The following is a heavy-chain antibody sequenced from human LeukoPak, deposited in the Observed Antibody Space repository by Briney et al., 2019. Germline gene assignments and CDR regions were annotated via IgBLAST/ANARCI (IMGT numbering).Heavy chain of an antibody. CDR3: AKDQRGGVGSGRRGLYYFDY. Sequence: GGSLRLSCAASGFTFDDYAVHWVRQAPGKGLEWVSGISWNSGSIGYADSVKGRFTISRDNAKNSLYLQMNSLRAEDTALYYCAKDQRGGVGSGRRGLYYFDYWGQGTLVTVSS. V-gene: IGHV3-9*01. J-gene: IGHJ4*02. CDR1: GFTFDDYA. D-gene: IGHD6-19*01. CDR2: ISWNSGSI.